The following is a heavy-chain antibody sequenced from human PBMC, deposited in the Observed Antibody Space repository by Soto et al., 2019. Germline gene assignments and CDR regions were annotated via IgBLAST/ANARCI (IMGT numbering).Heavy chain of an antibody. CDR1: GFTFSSYG. J-gene: IGHJ4*02. CDR2: ISKDGSTK. D-gene: IGHD3-22*01. V-gene: IGHV3-30*18. CDR3: AKETNSSGYGSYFDY. Sequence: HLVGSLILSCAASGFTFSSYGMHWVRQAPGKGLEWVAVISKDGSTKYDADSVKGRCTISRDNSKNTLYLQMNSLRAEEKAVYYCAKETNSSGYGSYFDYWGQGT.